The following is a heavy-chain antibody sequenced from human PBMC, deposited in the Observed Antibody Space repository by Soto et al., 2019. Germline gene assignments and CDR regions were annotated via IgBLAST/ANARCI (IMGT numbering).Heavy chain of an antibody. CDR3: ARFGYSSSWYYYYGMDV. V-gene: IGHV4-39*01. Sequence: PSETLSLTCTVSGGSISSSSYYWGWIRQPPGKGLEWIGSIYYSGSTYYNPSLKSRVTISVDTSKNQFSLKLSSVTAADTAVYYCARFGYSSSWYYYYGMDVWGQGTTVTVSS. CDR1: GGSISSSSYY. D-gene: IGHD6-13*01. CDR2: IYYSGST. J-gene: IGHJ6*02.